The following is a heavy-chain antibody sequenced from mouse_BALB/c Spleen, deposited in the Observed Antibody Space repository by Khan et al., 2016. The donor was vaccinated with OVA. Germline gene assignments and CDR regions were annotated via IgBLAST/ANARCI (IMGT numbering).Heavy chain of an antibody. J-gene: IGHJ2*01. Sequence: VQLQQSGAELAKPGASVKMSCKASGYTFTSYWMHWIKQRPGQGLEWIGYINPTSGYTDYNQKSKNKATLTADKSSSTAYIPLNSLTSDDSAVYYCARDRIDYWGQGTTLTVSS. CDR1: GYTFTSYW. CDR3: ARDRIDY. V-gene: IGHV1-7*01. CDR2: INPTSGYT.